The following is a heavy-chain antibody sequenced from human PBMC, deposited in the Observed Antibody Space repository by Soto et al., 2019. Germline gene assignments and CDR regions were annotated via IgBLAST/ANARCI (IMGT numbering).Heavy chain of an antibody. Sequence: PSETLSLTCPVSGGSSSSYYWSWIRQPAGKGLDWIWRIYTSGSANYNPSLKSRVTMSVDTSKNQFSLKLSSVTAADTAVDYCARDRPYDSSCYSNPRPPFYYYYYGMDVWGQGTTVTVSS. V-gene: IGHV4-4*07. CDR1: GGSSSSYY. J-gene: IGHJ6*02. CDR2: IYTSGSA. CDR3: ARDRPYDSSCYSNPRPPFYYYYYGMDV. D-gene: IGHD3-22*01.